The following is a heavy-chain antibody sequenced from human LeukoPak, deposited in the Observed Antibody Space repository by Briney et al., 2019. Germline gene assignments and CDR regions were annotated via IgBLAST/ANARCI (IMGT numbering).Heavy chain of an antibody. CDR1: GVSLNGYY. V-gene: IGHV4-38-2*01. D-gene: IGHD6-13*01. J-gene: IGHJ6*03. CDR3: ARVAQQLVDGTHYYYYMDV. CDR2: IYHSGST. Sequence: SETLSLTCAVSGVSLNGYYWGWIRQPPGKGLEWIGSIYHSGSTYYNPSLKSRVTISADTSKNQFSLKLRSVTAADTAVYYCARVAQQLVDGTHYYYYMDVWGKGTTVTVSS.